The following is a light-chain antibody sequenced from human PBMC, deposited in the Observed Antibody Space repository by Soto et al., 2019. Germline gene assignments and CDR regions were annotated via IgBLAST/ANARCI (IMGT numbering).Light chain of an antibody. CDR2: AAS. V-gene: IGKV1-27*01. J-gene: IGKJ4*02. Sequence: DIQMTQSPSSLSASVGDRVTITCRASQGISNYLAWYQQKPGKFPKLLIYAASTLQSGVPSRFSGSGSGTDFTLIISILQAEEVVTYCGQKYNRAPLTVGGGTKVEIK. CDR3: QKYNRAPLT. CDR1: QGISNY.